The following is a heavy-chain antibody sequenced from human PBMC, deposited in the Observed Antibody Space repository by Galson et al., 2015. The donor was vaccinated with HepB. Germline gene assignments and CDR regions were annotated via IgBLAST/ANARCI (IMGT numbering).Heavy chain of an antibody. CDR1: GYTFTNYA. CDR2: ISTYNGNT. V-gene: IGHV1-18*01. J-gene: IGHJ3*01. D-gene: IGHD3-22*01. Sequence: SVKVSCKASGYTFTNYAITWVRQAPGRGLEWMGRISTYNGNTNCAQKLQGRVTMTTDTSTSTAYMELRSLRSDDTAMYYCASEYYYDSSGHPALAFDVWGQGTMVTVSS. CDR3: ASEYYYDSSGHPALAFDV.